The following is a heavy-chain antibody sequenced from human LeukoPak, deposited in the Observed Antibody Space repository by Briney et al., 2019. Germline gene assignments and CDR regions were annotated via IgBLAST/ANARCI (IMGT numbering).Heavy chain of an antibody. Sequence: GGSLRLSCAASGFTFSSYSMNWVRQAPGKGLEWVSYISSSSSTIYYADSVKGRFTISGDNAKNSLYLQMNSLRAEDTAVYYCTRQRGGGIAVAGTEDYWGQGTLVTVSS. J-gene: IGHJ4*02. V-gene: IGHV3-48*04. CDR2: ISSSSSTI. CDR1: GFTFSSYS. CDR3: TRQRGGGIAVAGTEDY. D-gene: IGHD6-19*01.